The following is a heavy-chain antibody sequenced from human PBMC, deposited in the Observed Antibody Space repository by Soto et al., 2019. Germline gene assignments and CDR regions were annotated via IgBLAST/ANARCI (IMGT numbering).Heavy chain of an antibody. V-gene: IGHV4-30-2*01. Sequence: SETLSLTCAVSGGSISSGGYSWSWIRQPPGKGLEWIGYIYHSGSTYYNPSLKSRVTISVDRSKNQFSLKLSSVTAADTAVYYCARAGLSGPTDLDYWGQGTLVTVSS. J-gene: IGHJ4*02. CDR3: ARAGLSGPTDLDY. CDR2: IYHSGST. CDR1: GGSISSGGYS. D-gene: IGHD3-10*01.